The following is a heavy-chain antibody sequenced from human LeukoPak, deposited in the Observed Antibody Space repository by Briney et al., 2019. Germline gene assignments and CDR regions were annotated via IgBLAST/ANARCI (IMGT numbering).Heavy chain of an antibody. D-gene: IGHD5-24*01. J-gene: IGHJ6*03. CDR2: IYHSGST. CDR3: ARRGYTAYYYYMDV. Sequence: SETPSLTCAVSGDSISSSNWWSWVRQPPGKGLEWIAEIYHSGSTNYNPSLKSRVTISVDKSENQFSLKLTSVTAADTAVYYCARRGYTAYYYYMDVWGKGTTVIISS. V-gene: IGHV4-4*02. CDR1: GDSISSSNW.